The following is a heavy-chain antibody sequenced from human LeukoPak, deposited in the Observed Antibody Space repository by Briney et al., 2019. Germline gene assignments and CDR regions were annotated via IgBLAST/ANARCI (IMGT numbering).Heavy chain of an antibody. J-gene: IGHJ2*01. Sequence: SETLSLTCAVYGGSFSGYYWSWIRQPPGKGLEWIGEINHSGSTNYNPSLKSRVTISVDTSKNQFSLKLSSVTAADTAVYYCARTGAWYFDLWGRGTLVTVSS. CDR2: INHSGST. V-gene: IGHV4-34*01. CDR1: GGSFSGYY. CDR3: ARTGAWYFDL.